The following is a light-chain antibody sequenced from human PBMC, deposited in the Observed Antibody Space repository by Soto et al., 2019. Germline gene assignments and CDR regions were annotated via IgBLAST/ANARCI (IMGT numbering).Light chain of an antibody. V-gene: IGKV2-28*01. Sequence: EIVMTQSPPSLTVTPGEPASISCSSSQRFLHSNGNIFLDWYLQKPGQSPQLLTYLVFNRASGVLGRGGGSGSAAHFTLKSSIVDAEDAGVYYFMQARQPPYTFGQGTKLEIK. J-gene: IGKJ2*01. CDR3: MQARQPPYT. CDR2: LVF. CDR1: QRFLHSNGNIF.